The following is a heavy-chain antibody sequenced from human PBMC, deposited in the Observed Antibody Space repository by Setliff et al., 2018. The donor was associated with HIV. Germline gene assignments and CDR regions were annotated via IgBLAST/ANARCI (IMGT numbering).Heavy chain of an antibody. Sequence: GGSLRLSCEGSGFVFSNYGIHWIRQAPGKGMEWVAVIWNDGTNKYYADSVKGRFTISRDNSKNTLYLQMNRRRAEDTAVYYCAKDGSKWTGGYYFDYWGQGTLVTVSS. J-gene: IGHJ4*02. V-gene: IGHV3-30*02. CDR3: AKDGSKWTGGYYFDY. D-gene: IGHD7-27*01. CDR2: IWNDGTNK. CDR1: GFVFSNYG.